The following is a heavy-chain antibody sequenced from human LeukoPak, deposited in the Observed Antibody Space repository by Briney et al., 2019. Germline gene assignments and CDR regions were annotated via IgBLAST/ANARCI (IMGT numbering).Heavy chain of an antibody. D-gene: IGHD2-2*01. Sequence: PGGSLRLSCAASGFTFSSYAMSWVRQAPGKGLEWVSSISSSSSYIYYADSVKGRFTISRDNAKNSLYLQMNSLRAEDTAVYYCARDPDIVVVPAAIPWFDPWGQGTLVTVSS. V-gene: IGHV3-21*01. CDR1: GFTFSSYA. J-gene: IGHJ5*02. CDR3: ARDPDIVVVPAAIPWFDP. CDR2: ISSSSSYI.